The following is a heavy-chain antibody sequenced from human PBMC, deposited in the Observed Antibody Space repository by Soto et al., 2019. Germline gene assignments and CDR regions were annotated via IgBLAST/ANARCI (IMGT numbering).Heavy chain of an antibody. CDR3: AKHLCSGGSCFSRYFDY. CDR1: GFTFGSYA. V-gene: IGHV3-23*01. Sequence: GGSLRLSCAASGFTFGSYAMSWVRQAPGKGLEWVSTINGASTYYADSEKGRFTISRDNSKNTLYLQMNSLRAEDTAVYYCAKHLCSGGSCFSRYFDYWGQGTLVTVSS. J-gene: IGHJ4*02. D-gene: IGHD2-15*01. CDR2: INGAST.